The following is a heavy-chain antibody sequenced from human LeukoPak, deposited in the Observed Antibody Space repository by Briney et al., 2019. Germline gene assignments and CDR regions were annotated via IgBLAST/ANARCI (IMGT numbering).Heavy chain of an antibody. CDR1: GFTFSSYS. CDR3: ARDLGNSGYVDY. CDR2: VSNEGSKK. V-gene: IGHV3-30*03. Sequence: GGSLRLSCAASGFTFSSYSMNWVRQAPGKGLEWVAVVSNEGSKKYYADSVKGRFTISRDNSKNTLYLQMNSLRGEDTAVYYCARDLGNSGYVDYWGQGTLVTVSS. D-gene: IGHD1-26*01. J-gene: IGHJ4*02.